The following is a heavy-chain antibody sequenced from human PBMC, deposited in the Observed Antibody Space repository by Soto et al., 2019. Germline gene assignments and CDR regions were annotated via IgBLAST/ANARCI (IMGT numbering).Heavy chain of an antibody. CDR3: ARTEPKYYYDHPLAFDF. Sequence: LRLSCASSEFTVSTYSMNWVRQAPGKGLDWVSSISSSSGYIDYADSVKGRFTISRDNAKNSLYLQMNSLRAEDTAVYYCARTEPKYYYDHPLAFDFWGQGTMAPVSS. CDR2: ISSSSGYI. V-gene: IGHV3-21*01. D-gene: IGHD3-22*01. CDR1: EFTVSTYS. J-gene: IGHJ3*01.